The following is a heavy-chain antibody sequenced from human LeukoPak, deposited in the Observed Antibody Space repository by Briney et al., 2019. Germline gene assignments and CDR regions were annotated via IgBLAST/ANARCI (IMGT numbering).Heavy chain of an antibody. D-gene: IGHD3-16*01. CDR2: ISSSSSYI. J-gene: IGHJ4*02. CDR3: ARDPGGSTGWFYFDS. Sequence: GGSLRLSCAASGFTFSSYSMNWVRQAPGKGLEWVSSISSSSSYIYYADSVKGRFTISRDNAKNTLYLQMNSLRDDDTAVYYCARDPGGSTGWFYFDSWGQGTLVAVSS. CDR1: GFTFSSYS. V-gene: IGHV3-21*01.